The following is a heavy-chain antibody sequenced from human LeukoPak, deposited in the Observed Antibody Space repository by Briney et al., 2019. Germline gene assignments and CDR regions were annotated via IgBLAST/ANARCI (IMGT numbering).Heavy chain of an antibody. Sequence: GGSLRLSCAASGFTVSSYAMHWVRQAPGKGLEWVAVISYDGSNKYYADSVKGRFTISRDNSKNTLYLQMNSLRAEDTAVYYCARVNNYYDSPFRYWGQGTLVTVSS. CDR2: ISYDGSNK. CDR1: GFTVSSYA. J-gene: IGHJ4*02. V-gene: IGHV3-30*04. CDR3: ARVNNYYDSPFRY. D-gene: IGHD3-22*01.